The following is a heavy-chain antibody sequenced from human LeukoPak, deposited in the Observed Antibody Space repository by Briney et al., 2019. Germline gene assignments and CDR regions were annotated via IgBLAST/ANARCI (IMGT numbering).Heavy chain of an antibody. J-gene: IGHJ6*02. D-gene: IGHD3-10*01. CDR3: ARDRTMVRGLANYFYGMDV. CDR2: ISTSGRTT. V-gene: IGHV3-48*03. Sequence: PGGSLRLSCAASGFSFSSDELNWVRQAPGKGLEWLSYISTSGRTTYYADSVKGRFTISRDNAKNSLHLQMSSLRAEDTAVYYCARDRTMVRGLANYFYGMDVWGQGTTVIVSS. CDR1: GFSFSSDE.